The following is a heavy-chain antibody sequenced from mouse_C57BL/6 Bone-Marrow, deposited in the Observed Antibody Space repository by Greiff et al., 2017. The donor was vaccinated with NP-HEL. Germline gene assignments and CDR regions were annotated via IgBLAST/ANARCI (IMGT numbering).Heavy chain of an antibody. CDR1: GFTFSDYG. J-gene: IGHJ4*01. CDR3: ARPAVVARYYAMDY. V-gene: IGHV5-17*01. D-gene: IGHD1-1*01. CDR2: ISSGSSTI. Sequence: DVHLVESGGGLVKPGGSLKLSCAASGFTFSDYGMHWVRQAPEKGLEWVAYISSGSSTIYYADTVKGRFTISRDNAKNTLFLQMTSLRSEDTAMYYCARPAVVARYYAMDYWGQGTSVTVSS.